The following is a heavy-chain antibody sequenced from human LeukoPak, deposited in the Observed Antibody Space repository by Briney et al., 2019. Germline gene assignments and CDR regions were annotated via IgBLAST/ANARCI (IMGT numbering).Heavy chain of an antibody. CDR1: GITFSSYT. D-gene: IGHD3-22*01. Sequence: GGSLRLSCATSGITFSSYTMHWVRQAPGKGLEWVAFIRYDGSNKYYADSVKGRFTISRDNSKNTLYLQMNSLRAEDTAVYYCAKDPPHYYVSAGFDYWGQGTLVTVSS. CDR2: IRYDGSNK. V-gene: IGHV3-30*02. CDR3: AKDPPHYYVSAGFDY. J-gene: IGHJ4*02.